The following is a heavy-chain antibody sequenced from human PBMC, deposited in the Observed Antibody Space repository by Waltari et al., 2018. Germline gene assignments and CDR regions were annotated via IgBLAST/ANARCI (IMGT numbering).Heavy chain of an antibody. V-gene: IGHV4-38-2*01. CDR1: DYSIRSGYF. J-gene: IGHJ6*01. CDR2: WYRSGST. Sequence: VHLLESGPGLVKPSETLSLTCGVSDYSIRSGYFWGWIRRPPGKGLEWIGSWYRSGSTYYNPSLQSRVTISADTSKNQFSLNLTSVTAADTAVYYCARVSSSWYLGDYFYYGVDVWGQGATVTVSS. D-gene: IGHD6-13*01. CDR3: ARVSSSWYLGDYFYYGVDV.